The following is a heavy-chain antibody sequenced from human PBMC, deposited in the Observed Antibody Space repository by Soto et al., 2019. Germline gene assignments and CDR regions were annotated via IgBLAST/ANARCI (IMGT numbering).Heavy chain of an antibody. D-gene: IGHD3-22*01. Sequence: QVQLVQSGAEVKKPGSSVKVSCKASGGTFSSYTISWVRQAPGQGLEWMGRIIPILGIANYAQKFQGRVTITADKSTSTAYMELSSLRSEDTAVYYCASPKNRYYDSSGDAFDIWGQGTMVTVSS. CDR3: ASPKNRYYDSSGDAFDI. V-gene: IGHV1-69*02. CDR2: IIPILGIA. CDR1: GGTFSSYT. J-gene: IGHJ3*02.